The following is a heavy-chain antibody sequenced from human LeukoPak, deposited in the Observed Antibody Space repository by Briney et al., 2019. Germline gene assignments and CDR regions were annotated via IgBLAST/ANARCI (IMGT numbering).Heavy chain of an antibody. D-gene: IGHD5-18*01. CDR3: AKDARYSYGQGYFDY. V-gene: IGHV3-23*01. Sequence: GGSLRLSCAASGFTFSSYAMSWVRQAPGKGLEWVSAISGSGGSTYYADSVKGRFTISRDNSKNTLYLQMNSLRAEDTAVYYRAKDARYSYGQGYFDYWGQGTLVTVSS. CDR2: ISGSGGST. CDR1: GFTFSSYA. J-gene: IGHJ4*02.